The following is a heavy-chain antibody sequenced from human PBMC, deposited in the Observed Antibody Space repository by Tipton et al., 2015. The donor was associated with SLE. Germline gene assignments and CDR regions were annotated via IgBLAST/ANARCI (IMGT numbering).Heavy chain of an antibody. CDR3: ARDIGYYDSSGLDFDY. D-gene: IGHD3-22*01. CDR1: GYSISSGYY. Sequence: TLSLTCAVSGYSISSGYYWGWIRQPPGKGLEWIGGIYHSGSTYYNPSLKSRVTISVDTSKNQFSLKLSSVTAADTAVYYCARDIGYYDSSGLDFDYWGQGTLVTVSS. V-gene: IGHV4-38-2*02. J-gene: IGHJ4*02. CDR2: IYHSGST.